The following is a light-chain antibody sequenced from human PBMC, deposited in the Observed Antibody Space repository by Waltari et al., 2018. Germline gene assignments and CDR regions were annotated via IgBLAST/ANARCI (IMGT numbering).Light chain of an antibody. CDR2: SNN. CDR1: SSNIGSNT. J-gene: IGLJ2*01. CDR3: ATWDDSLNVVV. V-gene: IGLV1-44*01. Sequence: QSVMTQPPSASGTPGQRVTISCSGSSSNIGSNTVTWYQQPPGTAPKLLIYSNNQRPSGVPDRFSGSKSGTSASLAISGLQSEDEADYYCATWDDSLNVVVFGGGTKLTVL.